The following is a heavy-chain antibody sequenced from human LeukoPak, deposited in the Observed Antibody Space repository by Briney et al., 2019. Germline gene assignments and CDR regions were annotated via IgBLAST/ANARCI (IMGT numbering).Heavy chain of an antibody. CDR3: TSRVVVPAAISDY. Sequence: GGSLRLSCAASGFTFSDYYMSWIRQAPGKGLEWVSYISSSGSTIYYADSVKGRFTISRDNAKNSLYLQMNSLRAEDTAVYYCTSRVVVPAAISDYWGQGTLVTVSS. J-gene: IGHJ4*02. CDR2: ISSSGSTI. D-gene: IGHD2-2*01. CDR1: GFTFSDYY. V-gene: IGHV3-11*01.